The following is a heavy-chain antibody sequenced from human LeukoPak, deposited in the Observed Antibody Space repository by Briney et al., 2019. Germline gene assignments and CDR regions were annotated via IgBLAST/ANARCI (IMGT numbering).Heavy chain of an antibody. CDR1: GITFSSYG. J-gene: IGHJ3*02. CDR3: ARESRDAFDI. V-gene: IGHV3-33*01. Sequence: GRSLRLSCAASGITFSSYGMHWVRQAPGKGLEWVAVIWYDGSDKYYVDSVKGRFTISRDNSKNTLYLQMNSLRAEDTAFYYCARESRDAFDIWGQGTMVTASS. CDR2: IWYDGSDK.